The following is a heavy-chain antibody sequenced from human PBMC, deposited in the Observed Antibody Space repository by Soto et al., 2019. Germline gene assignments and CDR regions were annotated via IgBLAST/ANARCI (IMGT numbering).Heavy chain of an antibody. CDR3: ARGVWSGYFYYYYMDV. CDR1: GYTFTSYG. CDR2: ISAYNGNT. Sequence: QVQLVQSGAEVKKPGASVKVSCKASGYTFTSYGISWVRQAPGQGLEWMGWISAYNGNTNYAQKLQGRVTMTTDTSASTAYMELRTLRSHDTAGYYCARGVWSGYFYYYYMDVWGKGTTVTVSS. J-gene: IGHJ6*03. D-gene: IGHD3-3*01. V-gene: IGHV1-18*01.